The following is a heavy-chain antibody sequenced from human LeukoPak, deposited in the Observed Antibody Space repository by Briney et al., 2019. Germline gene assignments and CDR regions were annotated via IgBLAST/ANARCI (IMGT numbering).Heavy chain of an antibody. J-gene: IGHJ4*02. D-gene: IGHD3-3*01. CDR3: ARGGLTIFGVVIPPDDY. Sequence: GGSLRLSCAASGFTFSSYSMNWVRQAPGKGLEWVSAIGTAGDTYYPGSVKGRFTISRENAKNSLYLQMNSLRAEDTALYYCARGGLTIFGVVIPPDDYWGQGTLVTVSS. CDR2: IGTAGDT. CDR1: GFTFSSYS. V-gene: IGHV3-13*01.